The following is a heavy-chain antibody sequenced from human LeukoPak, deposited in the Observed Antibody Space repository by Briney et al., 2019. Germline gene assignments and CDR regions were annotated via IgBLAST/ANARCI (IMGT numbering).Heavy chain of an antibody. Sequence: GGSLRLSCAASGFTFSSYWMSWARQAPGKGLEWVANIKQDGSEKYYVDSVKGRFTISRDNAENSLYLQMNSLRAEDTAVYYCARGEYHLPFDIWGQGTMVTVSS. CDR2: IKQDGSEK. D-gene: IGHD2-2*01. CDR1: GFTFSSYW. V-gene: IGHV3-7*04. CDR3: ARGEYHLPFDI. J-gene: IGHJ3*02.